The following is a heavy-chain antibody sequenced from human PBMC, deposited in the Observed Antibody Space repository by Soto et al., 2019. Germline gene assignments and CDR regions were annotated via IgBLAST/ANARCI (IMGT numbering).Heavy chain of an antibody. J-gene: IGHJ6*02. CDR1: GGAPSRGGYS. Sequence: APSLPFAVSGGAPSRGGYSLSWVRHPPGKGLEWIGYIYHSGSTYYNPSLKSRVTISVDRSKNQFSLKLSSVTAADTAVYYCARVSGSYYYGMDVWGQGTTVTVSS. CDR3: ARVSGSYYYGMDV. D-gene: IGHD1-26*01. V-gene: IGHV4-30-2*01. CDR2: IYHSGST.